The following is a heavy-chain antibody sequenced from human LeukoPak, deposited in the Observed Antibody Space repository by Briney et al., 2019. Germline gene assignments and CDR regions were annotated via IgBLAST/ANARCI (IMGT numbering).Heavy chain of an antibody. CDR3: ARSYYDFWSGYYLDY. V-gene: IGHV3-53*01. D-gene: IGHD3-3*01. J-gene: IGHJ4*02. CDR2: IYSGGST. CDR1: GLTVSSNY. Sequence: PGGSLRLSCAASGLTVSSNYMSWVRQAPGKGLECVTVIYSGGSTYYADSVKGRFTISRDNSKNTLYLQMNSLRAEDTAVYYCARSYYDFWSGYYLDYWGQGTLVTVSS.